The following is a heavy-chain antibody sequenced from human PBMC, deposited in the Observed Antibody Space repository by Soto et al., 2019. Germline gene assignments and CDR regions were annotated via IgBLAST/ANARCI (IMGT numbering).Heavy chain of an antibody. Sequence: GGSLRLSCAASGFTFSTYWMHWVRQAPGKGLVWVSRINSDGRSKSYANSEKGQFTISRDNAKNTLYLQMNSLRADDTAVYYCAKAWEVNWFDPWGQGTLVTVSS. D-gene: IGHD1-26*01. CDR2: INSDGRSK. V-gene: IGHV3-74*01. J-gene: IGHJ5*02. CDR1: GFTFSTYW. CDR3: AKAWEVNWFDP.